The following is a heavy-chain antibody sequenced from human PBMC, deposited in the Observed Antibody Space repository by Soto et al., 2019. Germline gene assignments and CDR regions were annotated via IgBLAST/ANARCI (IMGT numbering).Heavy chain of an antibody. D-gene: IGHD4-17*01. Sequence: QVQLQQWGAGLLKPSETLSLTCAVYGGSFRGYYWSWIRQPPGKGLGWIGEIIHSGSTNYNPSLKSRVTISVDTSKNQFSLKLSSVTAADTAVYYCARGRMTTVTTSLNLFDYWGQGTLVTVSS. J-gene: IGHJ4*02. CDR3: ARGRMTTVTTSLNLFDY. V-gene: IGHV4-34*01. CDR2: IIHSGST. CDR1: GGSFRGYY.